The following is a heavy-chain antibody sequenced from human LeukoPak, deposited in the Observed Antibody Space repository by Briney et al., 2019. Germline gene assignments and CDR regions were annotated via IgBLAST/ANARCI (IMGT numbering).Heavy chain of an antibody. CDR3: ARDGDLGELSQHDY. V-gene: IGHV3-20*04. D-gene: IGHD3-16*02. Sequence: GGSLRLSCAASGFTFDDYGMSWVRQAPGKGLEWVSGINWNGGSTGYADSVKGRFTISRDNAKNSLYLHMNSLRAEDTALYYCARDGDLGELSQHDYWGQGTLVTVSS. CDR1: GFTFDDYG. J-gene: IGHJ4*02. CDR2: INWNGGST.